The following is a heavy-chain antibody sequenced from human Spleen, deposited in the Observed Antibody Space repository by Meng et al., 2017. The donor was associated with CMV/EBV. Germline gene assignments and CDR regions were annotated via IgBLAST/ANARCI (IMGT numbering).Heavy chain of an antibody. CDR1: GGTFSSYT. D-gene: IGHD4-23*01. V-gene: IGHV1-69*02. J-gene: IGHJ4*02. Sequence: SVKVSCKASGGTFSSYTISWVRQAPGQGLEWMGRIIPILGIANYAQKFQGRVTITADKSTSTAYMELSSLTSEDTAVYFCARGPTVETPHYLDYWGQGTLVTVSS. CDR3: ARGPTVETPHYLDY. CDR2: IIPILGIA.